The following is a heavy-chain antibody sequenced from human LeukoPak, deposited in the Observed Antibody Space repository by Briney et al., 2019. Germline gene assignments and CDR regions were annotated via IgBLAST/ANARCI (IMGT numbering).Heavy chain of an antibody. CDR3: ARGLTGYYGYFEY. D-gene: IGHD3-9*01. CDR2: INADGRTT. CDR1: GFTFSSDW. V-gene: IGHV3-74*01. Sequence: GGSLRLSCAASGFTFSSDWMDWVRHPPGKGLVWVSRINADGRTTNHADSVKGRFTISRDNPKSTLYLQMSSLRAEDTAVYYCARGLTGYYGYFEYWGQGVLVTVSS. J-gene: IGHJ4*02.